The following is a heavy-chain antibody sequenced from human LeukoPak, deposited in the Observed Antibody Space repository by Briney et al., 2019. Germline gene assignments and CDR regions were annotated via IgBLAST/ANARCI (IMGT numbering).Heavy chain of an antibody. Sequence: SETLSLTCAVYGGSFSGYYWGWIRQPPGKGLEWIGSIYYSGSTYYNPSLKSRVTISVDTSKNQFSLKLSSVTAADTAVYYCARPDYYDSSGYYPGAFDIWGQGTMVTVSS. J-gene: IGHJ3*02. D-gene: IGHD3-22*01. CDR1: GGSFSGYY. V-gene: IGHV4-39*01. CDR3: ARPDYYDSSGYYPGAFDI. CDR2: IYYSGST.